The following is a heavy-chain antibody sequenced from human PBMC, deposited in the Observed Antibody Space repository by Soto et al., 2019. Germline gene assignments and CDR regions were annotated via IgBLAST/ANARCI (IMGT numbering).Heavy chain of an antibody. V-gene: IGHV4-30-2*01. CDR3: ARDKVWCISVSCDDGYYYGMDV. CDR1: GGSISSGGYS. CDR2: IYHSGST. Sequence: PSETLSLTCAVSGGSISSGGYSWSWIRQPPGKGLEWIGYIYHSGSTYYNPSLKSRVTISVDKSKNQFSLKLTSVTAADTAVYYCARDKVWCISVSCDDGYYYGMDVWGQGTTVTVSS. J-gene: IGHJ6*02. D-gene: IGHD2-8*01.